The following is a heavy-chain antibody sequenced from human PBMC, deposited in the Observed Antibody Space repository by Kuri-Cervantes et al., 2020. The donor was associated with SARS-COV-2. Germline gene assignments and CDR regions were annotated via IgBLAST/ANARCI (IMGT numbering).Heavy chain of an antibody. J-gene: IGHJ6*02. CDR1: VYTFTSYD. V-gene: IGHV1-8*01. CDR2: MNPNSGNT. Sequence: ASVNVSCKASVYTFTSYDFNWVRQATGQGLDWMGWMNPNSGNTGYAQKLQGRMTMTTDTSTSTAYMELSSLRYDDTAVYYCAYYNMEEALDVWGQGTTVTVSS. CDR3: AYYNMEEALDV. D-gene: IGHD1-1*01.